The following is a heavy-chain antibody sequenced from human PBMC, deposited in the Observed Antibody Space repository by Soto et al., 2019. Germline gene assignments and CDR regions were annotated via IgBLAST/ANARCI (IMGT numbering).Heavy chain of an antibody. Sequence: GGSLRLSCAASGFTFSSYAMRWVRHAPGKGLERVSAISCGRGSTCYSYSVKGRFTISRDNSKNTLYLQMNSMRAEDTAVYYGENWLVGATIGGQGTMVTVSS. D-gene: IGHD1-26*01. CDR1: GFTFSSYA. J-gene: IGHJ3*02. V-gene: IGHV3-23*01. CDR3: ENWLVGATI. CDR2: ISCGRGST.